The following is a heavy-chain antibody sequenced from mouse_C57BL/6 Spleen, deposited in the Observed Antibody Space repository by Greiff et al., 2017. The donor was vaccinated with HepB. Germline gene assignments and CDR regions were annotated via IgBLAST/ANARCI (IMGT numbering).Heavy chain of an antibody. D-gene: IGHD2-3*01. CDR3: AREGIYDGPMDY. CDR1: GYTFTSYW. V-gene: IGHV1-52*01. Sequence: QVHVKQPGAELVRPGSSVKLSCKASGYTFTSYWMHWVKQRPIQGLEWIGNIDPSDSETHYNQKFKDKATLTVDKSSSTAYMQLSSLTSEDSAVYYCAREGIYDGPMDYWGQGTSVTVSS. CDR2: IDPSDSET. J-gene: IGHJ4*01.